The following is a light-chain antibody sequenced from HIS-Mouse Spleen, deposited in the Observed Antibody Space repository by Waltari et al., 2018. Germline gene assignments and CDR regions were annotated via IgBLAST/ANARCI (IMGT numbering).Light chain of an antibody. J-gene: IGLJ1*01. V-gene: IGLV2-14*03. CDR2: DVS. Sequence: QSALTQPASVSGSPGQSIPIPCPGTRTDVGGYNYVSCYQQHPGKAPKLMIYDVSNRPSGVSNRFSGSKSGNTASLTISGLQAEDEADYYCSSYTSSSTLENVFGTGTKVTVL. CDR3: SSYTSSSTLENV. CDR1: RTDVGGYNY.